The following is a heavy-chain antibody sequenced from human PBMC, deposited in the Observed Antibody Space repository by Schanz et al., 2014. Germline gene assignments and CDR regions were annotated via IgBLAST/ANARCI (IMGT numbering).Heavy chain of an antibody. J-gene: IGHJ4*02. CDR3: TRDRAYHSFDY. Sequence: VQLVESGGGLVKPGGSLRLSCAASGFTFSSYTMKWVRQAPGKGLEWVSSISSTSTYLYYADSVKGRFTISRDSARNSLYLQMTSLRAEDTALYYCTRDRAYHSFDYWGQGTLVTVSS. D-gene: IGHD1-26*01. CDR1: GFTFSSYT. CDR2: ISSTSTYL. V-gene: IGHV3-21*01.